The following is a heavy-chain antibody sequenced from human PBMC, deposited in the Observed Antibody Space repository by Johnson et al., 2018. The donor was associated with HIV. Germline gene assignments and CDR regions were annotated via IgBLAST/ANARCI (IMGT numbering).Heavy chain of an antibody. D-gene: IGHD5-18*01. CDR1: GFTFSSYG. V-gene: IGHV3-30*02. Sequence: VQLVESGGGVVQPGGSLRLSCAASGFTFSSYGMHWVRQAPGKGLEWVAFIRYDGSNKYYADSVKGRFTISRDNSRNTLYLQMNSLRAEDTAVYYCAKDRTIHDAFDIWGQGTMVTVSS. CDR3: AKDRTIHDAFDI. CDR2: IRYDGSNK. J-gene: IGHJ3*02.